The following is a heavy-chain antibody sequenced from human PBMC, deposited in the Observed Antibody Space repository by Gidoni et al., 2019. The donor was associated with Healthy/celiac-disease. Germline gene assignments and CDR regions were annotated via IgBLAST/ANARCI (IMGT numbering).Heavy chain of an antibody. CDR3: ARDRVGATHFDY. Sequence: QVQLVESGGGVVQPGRSLRLSCAASGFTFSSYAMHWVRQAPGKGREWVAVISYDGSNKYYADSVKGRFTISRDNSKNTLYLQMNSLRAEDTAVYYCARDRVGATHFDYWGQGTLVTVSS. J-gene: IGHJ4*02. D-gene: IGHD1-26*01. CDR2: ISYDGSNK. V-gene: IGHV3-30*04. CDR1: GFTFSSYA.